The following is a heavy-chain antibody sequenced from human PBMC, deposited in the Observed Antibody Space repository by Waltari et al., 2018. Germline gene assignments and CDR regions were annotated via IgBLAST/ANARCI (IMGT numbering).Heavy chain of an antibody. CDR3: ARDKTPYRDDAFDI. J-gene: IGHJ3*02. CDR2: IYSGGST. D-gene: IGHD3-10*01. V-gene: IGHV3-53*01. Sequence: EVQLVESGGGLIQPGGSLRLSCAASGFTVSSNYMSWVRQAPGKGLEWVSVIYSGGSTYYADSVKVRFTISRDNSKNTLYLQMNSLRAEDTAVYYCARDKTPYRDDAFDIWGQGTMVTVSS. CDR1: GFTVSSNY.